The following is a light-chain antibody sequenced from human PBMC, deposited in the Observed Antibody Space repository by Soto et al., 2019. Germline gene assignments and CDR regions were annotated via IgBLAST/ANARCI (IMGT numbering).Light chain of an antibody. CDR3: GTWDSSLSVYV. CDR2: DNN. Sequence: QSVLMQPPSVSAAPGQKVTISCSGSSSNIGNNYVSWYQQLPGTAPKLLIYDNNKRPSGIPDRFSGSKSGTSATLGITGLQTGDEADYYCGTWDSSLSVYVFGTGTKVTVL. CDR1: SSNIGNNY. V-gene: IGLV1-51*01. J-gene: IGLJ1*01.